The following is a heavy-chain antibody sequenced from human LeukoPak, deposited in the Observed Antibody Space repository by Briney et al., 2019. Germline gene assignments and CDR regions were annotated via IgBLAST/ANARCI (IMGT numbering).Heavy chain of an antibody. J-gene: IGHJ3*02. Sequence: PGRSLRLSCVASGFTFSSYAMHWVRQAPGKGLEWVAVISYDGSNKYYADSVKGRFTISRDNSKNTLYLQMNSLRAEDTAVYYCARGRGVVICAFDIWGQGTMVTVSS. D-gene: IGHD3-22*01. V-gene: IGHV3-30*04. CDR3: ARGRGVVICAFDI. CDR2: ISYDGSNK. CDR1: GFTFSSYA.